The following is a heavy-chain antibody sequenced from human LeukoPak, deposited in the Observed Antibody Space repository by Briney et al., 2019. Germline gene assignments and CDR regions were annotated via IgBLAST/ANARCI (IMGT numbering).Heavy chain of an antibody. CDR1: GYTFTSYY. CDR3: ARDQHYQLPFDY. D-gene: IGHD2-2*01. CDR2: INPSTSST. J-gene: IGHJ4*02. Sequence: ASVKVSCKASGYTFTSYYMHWVRQAPGQGLEWMGMINPSTSSTSYAQKFQGRVTMTRDTSTSTVYMELSSLRSEDTAVYYCARDQHYQLPFDYWGRGTLVTVSS. V-gene: IGHV1-46*01.